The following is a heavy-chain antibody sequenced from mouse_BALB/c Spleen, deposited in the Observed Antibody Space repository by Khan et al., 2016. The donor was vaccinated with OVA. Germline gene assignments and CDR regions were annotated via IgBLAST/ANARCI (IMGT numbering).Heavy chain of an antibody. Sequence: VQVVESGAELAKPGASVKMSCKASGYTFVNYWILWVRQRPGQGLESIGYINPSIGYTENNQNFKDKATLTADKSSSTAYMQLNSLTAEDSAVYYCARRGLRWDFDYWGQGTTLTVSS. V-gene: IGHV1-7*01. CDR2: INPSIGYT. D-gene: IGHD1-1*01. J-gene: IGHJ2*01. CDR1: GYTFVNYW. CDR3: ARRGLRWDFDY.